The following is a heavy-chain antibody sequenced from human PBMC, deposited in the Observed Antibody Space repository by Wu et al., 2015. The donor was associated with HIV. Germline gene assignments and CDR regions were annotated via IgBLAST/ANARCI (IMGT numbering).Heavy chain of an antibody. CDR3: ASRIVEAGPYPLTT. CDR2: ITPIFQTA. V-gene: IGHV1-69*05. D-gene: IGHD6-13*01. J-gene: IGHJ4*02. Sequence: QVQLVQSGAEVKKPGSSVKVSCKGSGGTFSSYAISWVRQAPGQGLEWMGGITPIFQTAKYAQKFQGRVTITRDESTSTAYMEVSSLRSDDTAVYYCASRIVEAGPYPLTTWGQGTLVTVSS. CDR1: GGTFSSYA.